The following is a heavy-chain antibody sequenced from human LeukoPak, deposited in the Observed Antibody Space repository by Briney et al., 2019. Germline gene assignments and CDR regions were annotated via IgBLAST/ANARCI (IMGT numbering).Heavy chain of an antibody. Sequence: PETLSLTCTVSGGSISSYYWSWIRQPPGKGLEWIGYIYYTGSTNYNPSLKSRVTISVDTSKNQFSLRVRSVTAADTAIYYCARQSPLAAAGTFDYWGQGTLVTVSS. CDR1: GGSISSYY. CDR3: ARQSPLAAAGTFDY. V-gene: IGHV4-59*01. D-gene: IGHD6-13*01. CDR2: IYYTGST. J-gene: IGHJ4*02.